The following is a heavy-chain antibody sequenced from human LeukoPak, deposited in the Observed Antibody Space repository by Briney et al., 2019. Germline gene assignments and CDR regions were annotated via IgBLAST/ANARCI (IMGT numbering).Heavy chain of an antibody. CDR3: ARDPTSSWETAFDI. CDR2: IKQDGSEK. J-gene: IGHJ3*02. V-gene: IGHV3-7*01. Sequence: GGSLTLSCAASGIILSSYWMSWVRQAPGKGLEWVANIKQDGSEKWYVDSVKGRFTISRDNAKNSLYLQMNSLRAEDTAVYYCARDPTSSWETAFDIWGQGTMVTVSS. D-gene: IGHD1-26*01. CDR1: GIILSSYW.